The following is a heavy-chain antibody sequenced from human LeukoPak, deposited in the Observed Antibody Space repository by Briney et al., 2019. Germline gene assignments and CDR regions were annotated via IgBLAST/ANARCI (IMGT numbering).Heavy chain of an antibody. V-gene: IGHV3-30*01. Sequence: PGGSLRLSCAASGFTFSSYAMHWVRQAPGKGLEWVAVISYDGSNKYYADSVKGRFTISRDNSKNTLYPQMNSLRAEDTAVYYCARDPYDSSGSYWFDPWGQGTLVTVSS. J-gene: IGHJ5*02. CDR3: ARDPYDSSGSYWFDP. D-gene: IGHD1-26*01. CDR1: GFTFSSYA. CDR2: ISYDGSNK.